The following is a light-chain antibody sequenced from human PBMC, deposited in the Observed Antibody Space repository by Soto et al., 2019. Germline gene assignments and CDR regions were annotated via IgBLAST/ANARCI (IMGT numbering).Light chain of an antibody. V-gene: IGKV2D-30*01. CDR3: LQGTHWRHT. J-gene: IGKJ2*01. CDR2: NVS. Sequence: DVVMTQSPLSLPVTLGQSASISCESSQSLVYTDGNTYLSWFHQRPGQSPRRLIDNVSNWDPGVSDRFSGSGSGTDFTLKISSVEGEDVGVYYCLQGTHWRHTLGQGTKREI. CDR1: QSLVYTDGNTY.